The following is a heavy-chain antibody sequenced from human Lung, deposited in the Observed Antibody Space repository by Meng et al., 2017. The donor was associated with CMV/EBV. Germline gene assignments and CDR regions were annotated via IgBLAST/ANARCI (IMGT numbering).Heavy chain of an antibody. V-gene: IGHV4-34*01. Sequence: SXTLSLXCAVYGGSFSGYYWSWIRQPPGKGLEWIGEINHSGSTNYNPSLKSRVTISVDTSKNQFSLKLSSVTAADTAVYYCASPVRTYYYDREVDDWGQGXLVTVSS. CDR2: INHSGST. D-gene: IGHD3-22*01. CDR1: GGSFSGYY. CDR3: ASPVRTYYYDREVDD. J-gene: IGHJ4*02.